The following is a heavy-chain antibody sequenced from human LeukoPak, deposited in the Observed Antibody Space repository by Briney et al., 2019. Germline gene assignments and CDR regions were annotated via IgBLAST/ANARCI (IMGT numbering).Heavy chain of an antibody. D-gene: IGHD3-10*01. J-gene: IGHJ4*02. CDR3: ARVVNYYGSGSYGY. CDR1: GFTFSSYS. V-gene: IGHV3-21*01. Sequence: GGSLRLSCAASGFTFSSYSMNWDRQAPGKGLEWVSSISSSSSYIYYADSVKGRFTISRDNAKNSLYLQMNSLRAEDTAVYYWARVVNYYGSGSYGYWGQGTLVTVSS. CDR2: ISSSSSYI.